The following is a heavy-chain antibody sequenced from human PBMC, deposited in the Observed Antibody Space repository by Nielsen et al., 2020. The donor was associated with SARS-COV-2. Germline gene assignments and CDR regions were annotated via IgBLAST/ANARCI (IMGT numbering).Heavy chain of an antibody. D-gene: IGHD3-3*01. Sequence: ALVKVSCKASGYTFIDFYIHWVRQAPGQGLEWMGWINPNSGGTNYAQRFQGRVTMTRDTSISTAYLDLGRLRSDDTAVYYCTRDTNFGFWSGPRRYYYGLDVWGQGTTVTVSS. CDR1: GYTFIDFY. V-gene: IGHV1-2*02. CDR3: TRDTNFGFWSGPRRYYYGLDV. J-gene: IGHJ6*02. CDR2: INPNSGGT.